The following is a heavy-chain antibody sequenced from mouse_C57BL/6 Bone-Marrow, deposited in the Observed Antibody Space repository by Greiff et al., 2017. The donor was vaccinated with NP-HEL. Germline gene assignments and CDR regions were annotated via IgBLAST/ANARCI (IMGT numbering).Heavy chain of an antibody. CDR1: GYAFSSYW. CDR2: IYPGDGDT. CDR3: ARSLYYYGSRDFDY. D-gene: IGHD1-1*01. Sequence: VKLMESGAELVKPGASVKISCKASGYAFSSYWMNWVKQRPGKGLEWIGQIYPGDGDTNYNGKFKGKATLTADKSSSTAYMQLSSLTSEDSAVYYCARSLYYYGSRDFDYWGQGTTLTVSS. J-gene: IGHJ2*01. V-gene: IGHV1-80*01.